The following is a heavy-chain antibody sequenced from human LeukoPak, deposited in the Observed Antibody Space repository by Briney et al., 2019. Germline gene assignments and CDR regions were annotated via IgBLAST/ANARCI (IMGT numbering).Heavy chain of an antibody. V-gene: IGHV3-7*01. CDR2: MKQDGSEK. D-gene: IGHD1-26*01. CDR1: GFTFSDYW. J-gene: IGHJ4*02. CDR3: ARDKMVGATNFDF. Sequence: PGRSLRLSCAASGFTFSDYWMSWVRQVPGKGLEWVANMKQDGSEKYYVDSVRGRFTISRDNAKNSLYLQMNSLRAEDTAVYYCARDKMVGATNFDFWGQGTLVTVSS.